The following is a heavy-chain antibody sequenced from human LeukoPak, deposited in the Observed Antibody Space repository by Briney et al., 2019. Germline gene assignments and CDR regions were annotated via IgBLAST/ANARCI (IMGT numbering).Heavy chain of an antibody. V-gene: IGHV1-2*04. CDR1: RYTFTGYY. D-gene: IGHD3-3*01. Sequence: ASVKVSFTASRYTFTGYYMHWVRQAPGQGLEWMGWINPNSGGTNYAQKFQGWVTMTRDTSISTAYMELSRLRSDDTAVYYCARGGVYDFWSGYLGAYYYYGMDVWGQGTTVTVSS. CDR3: ARGGVYDFWSGYLGAYYYYGMDV. J-gene: IGHJ6*02. CDR2: INPNSGGT.